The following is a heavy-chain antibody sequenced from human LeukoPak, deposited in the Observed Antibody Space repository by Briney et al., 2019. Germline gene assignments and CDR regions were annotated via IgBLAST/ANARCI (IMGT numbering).Heavy chain of an antibody. J-gene: IGHJ4*02. Sequence: PGGSLRLSCEASGFTFSNAWMNWVRQAPGKGLEWIGRIKTKTEGGTTEYIAPVKGRFTISRDDSKNTVYLQMNSLQTEDTALYYCVTRVRSTGDYWGQGTLVTVSS. V-gene: IGHV3-15*01. CDR1: GFTFSNAW. CDR3: VTRVRSTGDY. D-gene: IGHD3-10*01. CDR2: IKTKTEGGTT.